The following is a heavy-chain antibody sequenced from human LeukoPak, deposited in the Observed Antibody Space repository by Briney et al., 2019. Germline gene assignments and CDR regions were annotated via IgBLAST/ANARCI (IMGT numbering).Heavy chain of an antibody. D-gene: IGHD5-12*01. CDR1: GLTFNSAW. CDR3: ARSSGYDAGGTGY. Sequence: GGSLRLSCAGSGLTFNSAWMNWVRQAPGKGLEWVALISYDGSNKYYADSVKGRFTISRDSSKSTLYLQMNSLRAEDTAVYYCARSSGYDAGGTGYWGQGTLVTVSS. CDR2: ISYDGSNK. J-gene: IGHJ4*02. V-gene: IGHV3-30-3*01.